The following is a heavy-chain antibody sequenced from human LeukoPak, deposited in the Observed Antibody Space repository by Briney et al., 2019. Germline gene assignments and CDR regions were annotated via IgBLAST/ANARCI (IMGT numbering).Heavy chain of an antibody. CDR3: ARHVVAVGFDY. D-gene: IGHD3-22*01. CDR1: GFTFSSYW. V-gene: IGHV3-74*01. CDR2: INSDGSST. J-gene: IGHJ4*02. Sequence: PGGSLRLSCAASGFTFSSYWMHWVRQAPGKGLVWVSRINSDGSSTSYADSVKGRFTISRGNAKNSLYLQMNSLRAEDTAVYYCARHVVAVGFDYWGQGTLVTVSS.